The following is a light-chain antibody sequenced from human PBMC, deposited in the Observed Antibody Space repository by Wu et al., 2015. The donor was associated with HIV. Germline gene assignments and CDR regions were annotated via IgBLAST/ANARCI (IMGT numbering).Light chain of an antibody. J-gene: IGKJ3*01. CDR2: GAS. CDR1: QSISGTY. Sequence: EIVLTQSPGTLSLSSGERATLSCRASQSISGTYLTWYQHKPGQAPRRLIYGASTRATGIPDRFSGSGSGTEFTLTISSLQSEDFAIYYCQHYNNWPPSVTFGPGTKVDI. CDR3: QHYNNWPPSVT. V-gene: IGKV3D-15*01.